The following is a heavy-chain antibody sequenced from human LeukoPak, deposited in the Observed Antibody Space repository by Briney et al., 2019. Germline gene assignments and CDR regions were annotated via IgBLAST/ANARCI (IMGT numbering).Heavy chain of an antibody. CDR3: ARDRDDYGDYRNAFDI. CDR2: IYTSGST. D-gene: IGHD4-17*01. Sequence: SETLSLTCTVSGGSISSYYWSWIRQPPGKGLEWIGRIYTSGSTNYNPSLKSRVTMSVDTSKNQFSLKLSSVTAADTAVYYCARDRDDYGDYRNAFDIWGQGTMVTVSS. V-gene: IGHV4-4*07. CDR1: GGSISSYY. J-gene: IGHJ3*02.